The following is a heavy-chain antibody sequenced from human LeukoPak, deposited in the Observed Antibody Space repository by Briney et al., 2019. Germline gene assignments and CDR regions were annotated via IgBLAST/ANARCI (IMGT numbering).Heavy chain of an antibody. Sequence: GGSLRLFCADSGFTFSSYAMSWVRQAPGKGLEWVSAISGSGGSTYYADSVKGRFTISRDNPNNTLYLQMNSLRAEDTAVYYCARVQQWRHLDYWGQGTLVTVSS. CDR1: GFTFSSYA. CDR2: ISGSGGST. V-gene: IGHV3-23*01. CDR3: ARVQQWRHLDY. D-gene: IGHD6-19*01. J-gene: IGHJ4*02.